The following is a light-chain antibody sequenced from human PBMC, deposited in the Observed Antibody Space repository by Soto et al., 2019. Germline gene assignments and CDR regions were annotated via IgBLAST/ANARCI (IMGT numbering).Light chain of an antibody. CDR3: QSYDSSLSGSGAV. CDR2: GNS. V-gene: IGLV1-40*01. Sequence: QSVLTQPPSVSGAPGQRVTISCTGSSSNIGAGYDVHWYQQLPGTAPKLLIYGNSNRPSGVPDRFSGSKSGTLASLAITGLQAEDEADYYCQSYDSSLSGSGAVFGGGTQLTVL. CDR1: SSNIGAGYD. J-gene: IGLJ7*01.